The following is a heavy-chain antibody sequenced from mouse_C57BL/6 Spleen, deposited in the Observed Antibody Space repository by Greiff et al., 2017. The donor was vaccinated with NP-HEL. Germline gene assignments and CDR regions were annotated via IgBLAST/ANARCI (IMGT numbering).Heavy chain of an antibody. CDR3: ARSYDGYYFFAY. D-gene: IGHD2-3*01. Sequence: VQLKQSGPELVKPGASVKISCKASGYTFTDYYMNWVKQSHGKGLEWIGDINPNNGGTSYNQKFKGKATLTVDKSSSTAYMELRSLTSEDSAVYYCARSYDGYYFFAYWGQGTLVTVSA. J-gene: IGHJ3*01. V-gene: IGHV1-26*01. CDR2: INPNNGGT. CDR1: GYTFTDYY.